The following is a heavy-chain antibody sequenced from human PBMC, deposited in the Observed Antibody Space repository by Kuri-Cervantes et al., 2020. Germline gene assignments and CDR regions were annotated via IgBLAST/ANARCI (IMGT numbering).Heavy chain of an antibody. CDR2: IYWDDDK. Sequence: SGPTLVKPTQTLTLTCSFSGLSLSTSGVGVAWIRQPPGEALEWPALIYWDDDKRYSPSLKSRLTITKDTSKNQVVLTMTNMDPVDTATYYCAHIPNYDSSAQMDYWGQGTLVTVSS. J-gene: IGHJ4*02. D-gene: IGHD3-22*01. CDR3: AHIPNYDSSAQMDY. V-gene: IGHV2-5*02. CDR1: GLSLSTSGVG.